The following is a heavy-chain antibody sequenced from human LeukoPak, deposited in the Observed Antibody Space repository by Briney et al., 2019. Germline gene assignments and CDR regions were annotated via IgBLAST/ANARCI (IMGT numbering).Heavy chain of an antibody. CDR1: GFTFSDYW. CDR2: IKQDGSVK. CDR3: ARLGF. J-gene: IGHJ4*02. Sequence: PGGSLRLSCAASGFTFSDYWMHWVRQAPGKGLEWVANIKQDGSVKYYVDSVKGRFTISRDNAKNSLYLQMNSLRAEDTAVYYCARLGFWGQGTLVTVSS. V-gene: IGHV3-7*01. D-gene: IGHD3-16*01.